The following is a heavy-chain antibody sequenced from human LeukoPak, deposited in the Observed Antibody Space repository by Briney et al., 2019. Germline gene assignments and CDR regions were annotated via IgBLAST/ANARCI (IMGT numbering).Heavy chain of an antibody. CDR2: IIPIFGTA. Sequence: SVKVSCKAFGGTFSSYAISWVRQAPGQGLEWMGRIIPIFGTANYAQKFQGRVTITTDESTSTAYMELSSLRSEDTAVYYCARDTSSSFYWFDPWGQGTLVTVSS. CDR1: GGTFSSYA. J-gene: IGHJ5*02. D-gene: IGHD6-6*01. V-gene: IGHV1-69*05. CDR3: ARDTSSSFYWFDP.